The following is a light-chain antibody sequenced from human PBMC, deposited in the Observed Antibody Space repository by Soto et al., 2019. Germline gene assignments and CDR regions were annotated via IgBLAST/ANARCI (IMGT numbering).Light chain of an antibody. CDR3: QHYNSYSEA. CDR1: QDIKNY. V-gene: IGKV1-33*01. Sequence: GDRVTITCQASQDIKNYLNWYQQKSGKAPKLLIYDASDLETGVPSRFSGSGSGTEFTLTISSLQPDDFATYYCQHYNSYSEAFGQGTKV. CDR2: DAS. J-gene: IGKJ1*01.